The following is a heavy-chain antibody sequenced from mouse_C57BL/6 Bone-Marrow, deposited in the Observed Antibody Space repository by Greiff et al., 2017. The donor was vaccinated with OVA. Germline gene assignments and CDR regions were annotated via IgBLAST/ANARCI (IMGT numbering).Heavy chain of an antibody. CDR1: GFSLTSYG. Sequence: QVQLQQSGPGLVQPSQSLSITCTVSGFSLTSYGVHWVRQSPGKGLEWLGVIWSGGSTDYNAAVISRLSISKDNSKSQVFFKMNSLQADDTAIYYCARTLHYYGSSRYAMDYWGQGTSVTVSS. CDR3: ARTLHYYGSSRYAMDY. J-gene: IGHJ4*01. CDR2: IWSGGST. D-gene: IGHD1-1*01. V-gene: IGHV2-2*01.